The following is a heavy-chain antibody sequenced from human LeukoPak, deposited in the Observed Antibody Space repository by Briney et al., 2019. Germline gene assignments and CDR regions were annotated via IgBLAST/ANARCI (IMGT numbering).Heavy chain of an antibody. Sequence: GAAVKVSCKASGYTFTGDYIHWVRQAPGQGLEWMGWINPNTGGTDFAQKFQGRVTMTRDTSINTAYMELSRLRADDTAVYYCARDRGSCIKTSCRRRYEPWGQGTLVTVSS. D-gene: IGHD2-15*01. CDR2: INPNTGGT. CDR3: ARDRGSCIKTSCRRRYEP. V-gene: IGHV1-2*02. J-gene: IGHJ5*02. CDR1: GYTFTGDY.